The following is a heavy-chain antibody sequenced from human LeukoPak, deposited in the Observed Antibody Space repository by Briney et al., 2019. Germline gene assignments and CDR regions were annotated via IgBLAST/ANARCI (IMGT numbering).Heavy chain of an antibody. CDR3: ARRLGGSYSRDAFDI. J-gene: IGHJ3*02. D-gene: IGHD1-26*01. CDR2: INPNTGGT. V-gene: IGHV1-2*02. Sequence: GASVKVSCKASGYTFTGYYMHWVRQTPGQGLEWMGWINPNTGGTNYAQKFQGRVTMTRDTSISTAYMELSRLRSDDTAVYYCARRLGGSYSRDAFDIWGQGTMVTVSS. CDR1: GYTFTGYY.